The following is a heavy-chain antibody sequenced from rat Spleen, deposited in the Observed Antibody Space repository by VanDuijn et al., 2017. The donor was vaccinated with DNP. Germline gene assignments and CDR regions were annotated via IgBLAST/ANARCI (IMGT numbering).Heavy chain of an antibody. V-gene: IGHV5-25*01. CDR2: INTGGGNT. CDR3: ASSYSSYIFDY. Sequence: EVLLVESDGGLVQPGRSLKLSCAVSGLTFSDHNMAWVRQAPTKGLEWVASINTGGGNTYYRDSVKGRFTISRDNAKSTHYLQMDSLRSEDSATYYCASSYSSYIFDYWGQGVMVTVSS. D-gene: IGHD1-2*01. CDR1: GLTFSDHN. J-gene: IGHJ2*01.